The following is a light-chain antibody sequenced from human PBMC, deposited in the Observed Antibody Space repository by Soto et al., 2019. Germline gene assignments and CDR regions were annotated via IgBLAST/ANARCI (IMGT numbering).Light chain of an antibody. CDR1: SSDIGFYDY. CDR3: SSYRNRTYV. V-gene: IGLV2-14*01. J-gene: IGLJ1*01. Sequence: QSALTQPASVSGSPGQSITISCTGTSSDIGFYDYVSWYQHHPDKVPKLLIYEVRKRPSGVSDRFSGSKTGNTASLTISGLQAEDEADYYCSSYRNRTYVFGIGTKLTVL. CDR2: EVR.